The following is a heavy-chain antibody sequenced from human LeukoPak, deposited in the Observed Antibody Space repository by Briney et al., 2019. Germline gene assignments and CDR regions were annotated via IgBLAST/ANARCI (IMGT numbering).Heavy chain of an antibody. V-gene: IGHV4-59*01. CDR3: ARELRSGGVSN. Sequence: SETLSLTCTVSGGSISSYYWSWIRRPPGKGLEWIGYIYYSGSTNYNPSLKSRLTISVDTTKNQFSLKLSSVTAADTAVYYCARELRSGGVSNWGQGTLVTVSS. CDR1: GGSISSYY. CDR2: IYYSGST. J-gene: IGHJ4*02. D-gene: IGHD3-16*01.